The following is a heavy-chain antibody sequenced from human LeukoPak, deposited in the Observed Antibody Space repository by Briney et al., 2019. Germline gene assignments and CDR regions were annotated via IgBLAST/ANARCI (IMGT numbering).Heavy chain of an antibody. CDR3: TSFALYDTFDI. J-gene: IGHJ3*02. CDR1: GFTFSSYA. V-gene: IGHV3-23*01. Sequence: GGSLRLSCAASGFTFSSYAMSWVRQAPGRGLEWVSTISAGGDNTYYADSVKGRFTISRDNSKNTLYLHMNSLRAEDTAVYSCTSFALYDTFDIWGQGTMVTVSS. CDR2: ISAGGDNT.